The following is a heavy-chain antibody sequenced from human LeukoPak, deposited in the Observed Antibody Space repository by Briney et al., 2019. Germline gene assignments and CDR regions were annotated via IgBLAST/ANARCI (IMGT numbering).Heavy chain of an antibody. V-gene: IGHV3-30*18. J-gene: IGHJ4*02. Sequence: GGSLRLSCAASGFTFSNYVMSWVRQAPGKGLEWVAVISYDGSNKYYADSVKGRFTISRDNSKNTLYLQMNSLRAEDTAVYYCAKDRYSYGYVPFDYWGQGTLVTVSS. CDR1: GFTFSNYV. CDR3: AKDRYSYGYVPFDY. D-gene: IGHD5-18*01. CDR2: ISYDGSNK.